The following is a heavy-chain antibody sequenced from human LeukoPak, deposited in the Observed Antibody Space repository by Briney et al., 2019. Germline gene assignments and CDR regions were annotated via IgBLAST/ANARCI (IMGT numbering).Heavy chain of an antibody. CDR2: IFGNGVKT. CDR3: ARVGDWSNYFGMDA. J-gene: IGHJ6*02. CDR1: GFTFSGHS. Sequence: GGSLRLSCAASGFTFSGHSMTWVRQTPGKGLEWVSVIFGNGVKTYYADSLKGRFTISRDNSKSALYLQMNSLRADDTAVYYCARVGDWSNYFGMDAWGQGTTVSVSS. D-gene: IGHD3-16*01. V-gene: IGHV3-23*01.